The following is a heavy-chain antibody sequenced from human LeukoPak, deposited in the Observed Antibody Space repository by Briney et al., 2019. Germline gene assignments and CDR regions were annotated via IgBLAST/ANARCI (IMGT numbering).Heavy chain of an antibody. V-gene: IGHV3-23*01. CDR2: ISGSGGST. CDR1: GFTFSSYA. J-gene: IGHJ4*02. D-gene: IGHD3-3*01. CDR3: AKDLGDTIFGVEIDY. Sequence: GGSLRLSCAASGFTFSSYAMSWVRQAPGKGLEWFSAISGSGGSTYYADSVEGRFTISRDNSKNTLYLQMNSLRAEDTAVYYCAKDLGDTIFGVEIDYWGQGTLVTVSS.